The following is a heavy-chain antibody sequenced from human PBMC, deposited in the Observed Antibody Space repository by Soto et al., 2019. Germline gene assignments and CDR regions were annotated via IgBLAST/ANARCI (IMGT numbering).Heavy chain of an antibody. Sequence: GGSLRLSCAASGFTFSSYWMSWVRQAPGKGLEWVANIKQDGSEKYYVDSVKGRFTISRDNAKNSLYLQMNSLRAEDTAVYYCARDGVPHYYDSSGYYYYYYGMDVWGQGTTVTVSS. CDR1: GFTFSSYW. J-gene: IGHJ6*02. CDR3: ARDGVPHYYDSSGYYYYYYGMDV. CDR2: IKQDGSEK. V-gene: IGHV3-7*01. D-gene: IGHD3-22*01.